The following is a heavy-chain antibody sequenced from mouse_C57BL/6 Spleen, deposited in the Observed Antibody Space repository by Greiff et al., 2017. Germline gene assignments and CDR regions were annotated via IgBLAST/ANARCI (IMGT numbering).Heavy chain of an antibody. CDR1: GYTFTSYW. CDR2: IDPSDSYT. D-gene: IGHD4-1*01. Sequence: QVQLQQPGAELVRPGTSVKLSCKASGYTFTSYWMHWVKQRPGQGLEWIGVIDPSDSYTNYNQKFKGKATLTVDTSSSTAYMQRSSLTSEDSAVYYCARELTGNLFDYWGQGTTLTVSS. J-gene: IGHJ2*01. V-gene: IGHV1-59*01. CDR3: ARELTGNLFDY.